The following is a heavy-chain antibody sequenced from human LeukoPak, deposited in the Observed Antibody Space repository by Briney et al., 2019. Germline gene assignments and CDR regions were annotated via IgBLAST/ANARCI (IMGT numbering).Heavy chain of an antibody. Sequence: SVKVSCKASGGTFSSYAISWVRQAPGQGLGWMGGIIPIFGTANYAQKFQGRVTITADESTSTAYMELSSLRSEDTAVYYCARPTIAVAGHDAFDIWGQGTMVTVSS. CDR1: GGTFSSYA. CDR2: IIPIFGTA. J-gene: IGHJ3*02. D-gene: IGHD6-19*01. V-gene: IGHV1-69*13. CDR3: ARPTIAVAGHDAFDI.